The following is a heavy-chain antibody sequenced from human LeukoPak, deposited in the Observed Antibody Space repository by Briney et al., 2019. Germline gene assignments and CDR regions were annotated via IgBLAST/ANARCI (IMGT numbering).Heavy chain of an antibody. J-gene: IGHJ5*02. D-gene: IGHD3-3*01. CDR1: GGSISSYY. V-gene: IGHV4-34*01. CDR2: INHSGST. CDR3: AGDPLSEWAFDP. Sequence: HPSETLSLTCTVSGGSISSYYWSWIRQPPGKGLEWIGEINHSGSTNYNPSLKSRVTMSVDTSKNQFSLKLSSVTAADTAVYYCAGDPLSEWAFDPWGQGTLVTVSS.